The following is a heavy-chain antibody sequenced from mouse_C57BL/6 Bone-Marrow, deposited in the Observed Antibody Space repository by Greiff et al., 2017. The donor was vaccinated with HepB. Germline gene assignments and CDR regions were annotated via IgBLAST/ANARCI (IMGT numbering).Heavy chain of an antibody. CDR1: GYTFTDYY. CDR2: INPNNGGT. V-gene: IGHV1-26*01. CDR3: ARSYGSPFYWYCDV. D-gene: IGHD1-1*01. Sequence: VQLQQSGPELVKPGASVKISCKASGYTFTDYYMNWVKQSHGKSLEWIGDINPNNGGTSYNQKFKGKATLTVDKSSSTAYMELRSLTSEDSAVYDGARSYGSPFYWYCDVWGTGTTVTVSS. J-gene: IGHJ1*03.